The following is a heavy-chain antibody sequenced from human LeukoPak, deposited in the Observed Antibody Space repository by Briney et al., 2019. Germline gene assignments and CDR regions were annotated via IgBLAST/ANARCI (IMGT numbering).Heavy chain of an antibody. Sequence: SETLSLTCTVSGGSISSSSYYGGWIRQPPGKGVEWIGYIYYSGRTNYNPSLKSRVTISVDTSKNQFSLKLSSVTAADTAVYYCARVLDDILTGYDDAFDIWGQGTMVTVSS. J-gene: IGHJ3*02. CDR3: ARVLDDILTGYDDAFDI. V-gene: IGHV4-61*05. CDR1: GGSISSSSYY. CDR2: IYYSGRT. D-gene: IGHD3-9*01.